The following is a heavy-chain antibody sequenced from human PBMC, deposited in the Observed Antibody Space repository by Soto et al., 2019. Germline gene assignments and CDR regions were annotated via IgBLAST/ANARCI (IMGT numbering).Heavy chain of an antibody. CDR1: GDSISSRDW. D-gene: IGHD2-15*01. J-gene: IGHJ4*02. V-gene: IGHV4-4*02. CDR2: FSHSGRT. CDR3: ARNGGHYFDY. Sequence: SETLSLTCTVPGDSISSRDWWSWVRQSPGKGLEWIGEFSHSGRTNYNPSLKSRVTISVDKSKSQFSLVLSSVTAADTAVYYCARNGGHYFDYWGQGTLVTVSS.